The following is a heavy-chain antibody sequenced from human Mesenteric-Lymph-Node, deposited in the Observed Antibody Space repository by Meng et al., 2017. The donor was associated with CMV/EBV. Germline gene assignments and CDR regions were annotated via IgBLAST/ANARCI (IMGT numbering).Heavy chain of an antibody. CDR3: ARGDQSGSYNYFDY. Sequence: GGSLRLSCAASGSTFSSYDMHWVRQATGKGLEWVSAIGTAGDTYYPGSVKGRFTISRDNSKNTLYLQMNSLRAEDTAVYYCARGDQSGSYNYFDYWGQGTLVTVSS. CDR1: GSTFSSYD. CDR2: IGTAGDT. D-gene: IGHD1-26*01. J-gene: IGHJ4*02. V-gene: IGHV3-13*01.